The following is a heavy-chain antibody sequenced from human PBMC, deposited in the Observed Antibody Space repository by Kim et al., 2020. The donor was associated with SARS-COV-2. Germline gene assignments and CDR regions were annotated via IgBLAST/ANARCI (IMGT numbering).Heavy chain of an antibody. Sequence: ASVKVSCKASGYTFTSYAMNWVRQAPGQGLEWMGWINTNTGNPTYAQGFTGRFVFSLDTSVSTAYLQISSLKAEDTAVYYCASPNPLYCSGGSCYPYYFDYWGQGTLVTVSS. CDR3: ASPNPLYCSGGSCYPYYFDY. D-gene: IGHD2-15*01. V-gene: IGHV7-4-1*02. CDR2: INTNTGNP. J-gene: IGHJ4*02. CDR1: GYTFTSYA.